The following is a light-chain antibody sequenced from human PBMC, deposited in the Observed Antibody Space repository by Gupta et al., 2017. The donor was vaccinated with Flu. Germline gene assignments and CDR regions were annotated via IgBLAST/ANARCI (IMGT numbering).Light chain of an antibody. J-gene: IGKJ3*01. CDR3: QQYSGSVT. Sequence: EIVLTQSPGTLSLSPGERATLSCRPSQSVSYTYLAWYQQKPGQAPRLLIYGGSNRATGIPGRFSGSWSGTDFTLTISRLEPEDFAVYYCQQYSGSVTFGPGTKVDIK. CDR1: QSVSYTY. V-gene: IGKV3-20*01. CDR2: GGS.